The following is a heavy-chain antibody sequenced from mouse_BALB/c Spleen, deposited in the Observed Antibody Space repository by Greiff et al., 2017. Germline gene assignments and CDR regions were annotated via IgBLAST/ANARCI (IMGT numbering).Heavy chain of an antibody. CDR1: GYTFTDYA. D-gene: IGHD2-4*01. Sequence: QVQLQQSGAELVRPGVSVKISCKGSGYTFTDYAMHWVKQSHAKSLEWIGVISTYYGDASYNQKFKGKATMTVDKSSSTAYMELARLTSEDSAIYYCARRDYDGYYAMDYWGQGTSVTVSS. J-gene: IGHJ4*01. V-gene: IGHV1S137*01. CDR3: ARRDYDGYYAMDY. CDR2: ISTYYGDA.